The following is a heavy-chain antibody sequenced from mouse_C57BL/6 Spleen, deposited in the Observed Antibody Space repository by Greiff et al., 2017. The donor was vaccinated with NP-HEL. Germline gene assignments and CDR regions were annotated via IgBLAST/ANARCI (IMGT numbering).Heavy chain of an antibody. J-gene: IGHJ2*01. CDR1: GYTFTSYW. CDR3: AREGGIYFDY. Sequence: VKLMESGTELVKPGASVKLSCKASGYTFTSYWMHWVKQRPGQGLEWIGNINPSNGGTNYNEKFKSKATLTVDKSSSTAYMQLSSLTSEDSAVYYCAREGGIYFDYWGQGTTLTVSS. CDR2: INPSNGGT. V-gene: IGHV1-53*01.